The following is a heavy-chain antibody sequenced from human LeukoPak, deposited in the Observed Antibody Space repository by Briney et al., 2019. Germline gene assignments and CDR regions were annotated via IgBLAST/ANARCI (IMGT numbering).Heavy chain of an antibody. CDR3: ARRNVGYRSGQLDY. V-gene: IGHV4-59*01. CDR1: GGSISSYY. CDR2: IYYSGST. D-gene: IGHD6-19*01. Sequence: SETLSLICTVSGGSISSYYWSWIRQPPGKGLEWIGYIYYSGSTNYNPSLKSRVTISVDTSKNQFSLKLSSVTAADTAVYYCARRNVGYRSGQLDYWGQGTLVTVSS. J-gene: IGHJ4*02.